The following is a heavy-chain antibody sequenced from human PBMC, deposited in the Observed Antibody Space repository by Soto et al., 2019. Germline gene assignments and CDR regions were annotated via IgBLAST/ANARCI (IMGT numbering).Heavy chain of an antibody. D-gene: IGHD3-9*01. V-gene: IGHV1-3*01. Sequence: ASVKVSCKASGYTFTSYAMHWVRQAPGQRLEWMGWINAGNGNTKYSQKFQGRVTITRDTSASTAYMELSSLRSEDTAVYYCARSPLGYYDIVTGYYLWGQGTLVTVSS. CDR3: ARSPLGYYDIVTGYYL. CDR2: INAGNGNT. J-gene: IGHJ5*02. CDR1: GYTFTSYA.